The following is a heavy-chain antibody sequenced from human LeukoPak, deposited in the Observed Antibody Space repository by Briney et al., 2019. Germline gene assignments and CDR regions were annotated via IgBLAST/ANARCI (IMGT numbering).Heavy chain of an antibody. CDR2: IHYSGRA. CDR1: GGSISSSSYY. D-gene: IGHD4-17*01. V-gene: IGHV4-39*01. J-gene: IGHJ5*02. Sequence: SETLSLTCTVSGGSISSSSYYWGWIRQPPGKGLEWIATIHYSGRAYYNPSLKSRVTISVHTSNNQFSLKVSSVTATDTALYYCVRHDYVDYDPGTNWFDPWGQGALVTVSS. CDR3: VRHDYVDYDPGTNWFDP.